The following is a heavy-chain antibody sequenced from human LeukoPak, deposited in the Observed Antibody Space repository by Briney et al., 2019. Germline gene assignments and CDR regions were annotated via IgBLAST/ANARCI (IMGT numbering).Heavy chain of an antibody. CDR2: IGRYGVTT. CDR3: ATLSDRNFYYSYGLDV. V-gene: IGHV3-48*03. CDR1: GFTLTTYE. Sequence: GGSLRLSCAASGFTLTTYEMNWVRQAPGEGLEWVAYIGRYGVTTYYADSVKGRFTNAGDNAKNSLNLQMNSLRAEDTAVYYCATLSDRNFYYSYGLDVWGQGTTVTVS. J-gene: IGHJ6*02.